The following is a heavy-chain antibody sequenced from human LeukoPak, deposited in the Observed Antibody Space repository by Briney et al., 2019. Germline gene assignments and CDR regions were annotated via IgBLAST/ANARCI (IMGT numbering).Heavy chain of an antibody. D-gene: IGHD3-3*01. Sequence: ASVKVSCKVSGYTLTELFMHWVRQAPGKGLEWMGGFDPEDGETIYAQKFQGRVTMTEDTSTDTAYMELSSLRSEDTAVYYCATSQLITIFGVVIITVDAFDIWGQGTMVTVSS. J-gene: IGHJ3*02. V-gene: IGHV1-24*01. CDR2: FDPEDGET. CDR1: GYTLTELF. CDR3: ATSQLITIFGVVIITVDAFDI.